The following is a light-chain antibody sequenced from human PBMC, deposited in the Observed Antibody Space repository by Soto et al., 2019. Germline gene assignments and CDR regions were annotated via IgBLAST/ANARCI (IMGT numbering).Light chain of an antibody. J-gene: IGLJ2*01. CDR2: DGT. Sequence: QSALTQPSSVSESPGQSITISCTGTSSDVGSYNLVSWYQQHPGKAPKLMMYDGTKRPSGVSDRFSGSMSGSAASLPVSVLQDDDEADYYCCSYAGDTKVLFGGGTKLTVL. CDR1: SSDVGSYNL. V-gene: IGLV2-23*01. CDR3: CSYAGDTKVL.